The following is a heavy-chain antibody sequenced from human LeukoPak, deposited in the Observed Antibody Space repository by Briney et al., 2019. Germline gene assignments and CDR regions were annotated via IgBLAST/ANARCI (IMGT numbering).Heavy chain of an antibody. CDR1: GFTVSSNY. Sequence: GGSLRLSCAASGFTVSSNYMSWVRQAPGKGLEWVSVIYSGGSTYYADSVKGRFTISRDNSKNTLYLQMNSLRAEDTAVYYCARSCSGGSCYFDYWGQGTLVTVSS. V-gene: IGHV3-53*05. CDR3: ARSCSGGSCYFDY. J-gene: IGHJ4*02. CDR2: IYSGGST. D-gene: IGHD2-15*01.